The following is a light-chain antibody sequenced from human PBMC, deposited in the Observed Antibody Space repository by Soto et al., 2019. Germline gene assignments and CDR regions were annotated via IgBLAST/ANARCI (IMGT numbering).Light chain of an antibody. CDR1: QTLRRT. V-gene: IGKV3D-15*01. J-gene: IGKJ5*01. CDR2: GAS. CDR3: QQYYNWPRT. Sequence: EIVLMQSPGTLSLSPWERATLSCRASQTLRRTYIAWYQQKPGQAPRVLIYGASKRATGIPDRFSGSGSGTEFTLTINSLQAEDCAVYYCQQYYNWPRTFGQGTRLEIK.